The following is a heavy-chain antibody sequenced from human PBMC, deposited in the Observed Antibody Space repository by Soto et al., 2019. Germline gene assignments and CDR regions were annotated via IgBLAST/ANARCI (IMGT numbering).Heavy chain of an antibody. J-gene: IGHJ4*02. CDR2: INSNGSST. V-gene: IGHV3-74*01. Sequence: GGSLRLSCAASGFTFSTYWMHWVRQAPGKGLVWVSRINSNGSSTNYADSVKGRFTISRDNAENTLYLEINNLRAEDTAVYYCARDYYTRLGHCSGGGCPLDYWGQGT. CDR1: GFTFSTYW. D-gene: IGHD2-15*01. CDR3: ARDYYTRLGHCSGGGCPLDY.